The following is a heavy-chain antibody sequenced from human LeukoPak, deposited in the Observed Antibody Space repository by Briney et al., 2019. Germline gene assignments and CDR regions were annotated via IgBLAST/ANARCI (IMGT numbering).Heavy chain of an antibody. J-gene: IGHJ3*02. CDR1: GFTVSSNY. CDR3: AREIYCSASSCTGGVFDI. V-gene: IGHV3-53*01. CDR2: IYSGGST. D-gene: IGHD2-15*01. Sequence: GGSLRLSCAASGFTVSSNYMSWVRQAPGKGLGWVSVIYSGGSTYYSDSVRGRFTVSRDNSKNTLYLQMNSLRVEDTAVYYCAREIYCSASSCTGGVFDIWGQGTMVTVSS.